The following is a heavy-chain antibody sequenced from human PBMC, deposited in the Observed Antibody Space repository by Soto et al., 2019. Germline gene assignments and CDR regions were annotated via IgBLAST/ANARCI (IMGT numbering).Heavy chain of an antibody. D-gene: IGHD3-10*01. CDR2: INSDGIT. J-gene: IGHJ1*01. V-gene: IGHV3-74*01. Sequence: EVQLVESGGGLVQPGGSLRLSCAASGFTFSGYLMHWVRQAPGKGLVWVSCINSDGITRYADSVKGRFTISRDNAKSTLYLLMNRLRADDTAVYFCARAMVPGRSWGQGTPVTVSS. CDR1: GFTFSGYL. CDR3: ARAMVPGRS.